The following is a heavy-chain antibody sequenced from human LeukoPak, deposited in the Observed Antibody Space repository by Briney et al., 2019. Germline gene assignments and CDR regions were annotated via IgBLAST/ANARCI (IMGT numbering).Heavy chain of an antibody. CDR2: MNPNSGNT. Sequence: ASVKVSCKASGYTFTSYDINWVRQATGQGLEWMGWMNPNSGNTGYAQKFQGRVTMTRNTSISTAYMELSSLRSEDTAAYYCARGGEQWLGNWFDPWGQGTLVTVSS. J-gene: IGHJ5*02. D-gene: IGHD6-19*01. V-gene: IGHV1-8*01. CDR3: ARGGEQWLGNWFDP. CDR1: GYTFTSYD.